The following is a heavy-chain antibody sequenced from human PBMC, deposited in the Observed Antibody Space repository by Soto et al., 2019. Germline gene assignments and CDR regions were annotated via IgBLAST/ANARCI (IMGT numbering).Heavy chain of an antibody. Sequence: EVQVVESGGGLVQPGGSLSLSCAASGFTLRDYYVDWVRQAPGKGLDWVGRSKNKADKYITKFAASVQCRFTMSRDDGKNSLYLQMNGLKTDDTALYCGVRSEVPTGMEVWGQGTKVTVSS. CDR1: GFTLRDYY. J-gene: IGHJ6*02. CDR2: SKNKADKYIT. CDR3: VRSEVPTGMEV. V-gene: IGHV3-72*01.